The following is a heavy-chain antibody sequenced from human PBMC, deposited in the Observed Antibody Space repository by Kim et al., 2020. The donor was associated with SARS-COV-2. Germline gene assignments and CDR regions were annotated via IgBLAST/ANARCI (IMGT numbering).Heavy chain of an antibody. CDR1: GFTFSSYA. J-gene: IGHJ6*02. CDR3: AKGEYGSGSHLDV. CDR2: IWYDGSNK. Sequence: GGSLRLSCAASGFTFSSYAMHWVRQAPGKGLEWVAVIWYDGSNKYYADSVKGRFTISRDNSKNTLYLQMNSLRAEDTAVYYCAKGEYGSGSHLDVWGQGTTVTVSS. V-gene: IGHV3-33*06. D-gene: IGHD3-10*01.